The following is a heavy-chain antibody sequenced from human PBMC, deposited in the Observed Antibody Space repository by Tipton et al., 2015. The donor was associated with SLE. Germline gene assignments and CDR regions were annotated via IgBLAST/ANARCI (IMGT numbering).Heavy chain of an antibody. J-gene: IGHJ3*02. CDR1: GGSISSHY. CDR3: ARDGWELFHAFDI. V-gene: IGHV4-4*08. Sequence: TLSLTCTVSGGSISSHYWGWIRQPPGKGLEWIGYFYTSGSTNYNPSLKSRVTMSVDTSKNQFSLKLSSVTAADTAVYYCARDGWELFHAFDIWGQGTMVTVSS. CDR2: FYTSGST. D-gene: IGHD1-26*01.